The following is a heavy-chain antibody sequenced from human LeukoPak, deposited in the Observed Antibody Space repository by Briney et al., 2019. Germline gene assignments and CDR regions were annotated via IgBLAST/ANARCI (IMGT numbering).Heavy chain of an antibody. V-gene: IGHV4-59*11. CDR3: AREPGLLWFGETDY. J-gene: IGHJ4*02. CDR2: IYHTGST. D-gene: IGHD3-10*01. CDR1: GASISSHY. Sequence: PSETLSLTCTVSGASISSHYWSWIRQPPGKGLEWIGYIYHTGSTDYSPSLKGRLTISQDTSKNQISLSLTSVTTADTAMYYCAREPGLLWFGETDYWGQGTLVTVSS.